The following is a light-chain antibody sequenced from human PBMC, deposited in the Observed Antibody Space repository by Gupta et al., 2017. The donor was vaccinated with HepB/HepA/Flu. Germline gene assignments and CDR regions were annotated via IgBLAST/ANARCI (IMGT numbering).Light chain of an antibody. Sequence: SYVLTQPPSVSVAPGKTARITCGRNNIGNKSVHWYQQKPGQAPVLVMYDDSGRPSGIPERFSGSNFGNTATLTISRVEAGDEADYYCQVWDGSRYHGVFGGGTNLTVL. J-gene: IGLJ3*02. CDR3: QVWDGSRYHGV. CDR1: NIGNKS. CDR2: DDS. V-gene: IGLV3-21*04.